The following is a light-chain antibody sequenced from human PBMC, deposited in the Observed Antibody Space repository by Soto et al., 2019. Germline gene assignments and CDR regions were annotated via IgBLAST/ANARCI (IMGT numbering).Light chain of an antibody. J-gene: IGLJ1*01. Sequence: QSALTQPSSVSGSPGQSVTISCTGTSSDVGGYNCVSWYQQHPGKAPKLMVYDVTKRPSGVPDRFSGSKSGDTASLTISGLQADDEADYDCCSCAGDYTIDVFGTGTKVTVL. V-gene: IGLV2-11*01. CDR2: DVT. CDR1: SSDVGGYNC. CDR3: CSCAGDYTIDV.